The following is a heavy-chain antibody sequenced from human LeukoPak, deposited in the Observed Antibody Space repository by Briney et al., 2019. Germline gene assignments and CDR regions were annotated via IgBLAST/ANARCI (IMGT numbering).Heavy chain of an antibody. D-gene: IGHD6-19*01. CDR1: GFTFSSYA. Sequence: PGGSLRLSCAASGFTFSSYAMSWVRQAPGKGLEWVSAISGSGGSTYYADSVKGRFTISRDNSKNTLYLQMNSLRAEDTAVYYCAKGALSYSSGWYGDNWFDPWGQGTLVTVPS. J-gene: IGHJ5*02. CDR2: ISGSGGST. V-gene: IGHV3-23*01. CDR3: AKGALSYSSGWYGDNWFDP.